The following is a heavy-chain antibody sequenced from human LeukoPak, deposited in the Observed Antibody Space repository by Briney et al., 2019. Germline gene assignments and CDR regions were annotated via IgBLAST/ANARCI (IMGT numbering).Heavy chain of an antibody. J-gene: IGHJ4*02. D-gene: IGHD2/OR15-2a*01. CDR2: IGGDGVA. V-gene: IGHV3-69-1*01. CDR3: VSFYETY. CDR1: GFTFTNHP. Sequence: SGGSLRLSCAASGFTFTNHPMNWVRQAPGKGLEWVSYIGGDGVAFYADSVKGRFTISKDNAKNTVYLQMNNLRAEDTAVYYCVSFYETYWGRGTLVTVSS.